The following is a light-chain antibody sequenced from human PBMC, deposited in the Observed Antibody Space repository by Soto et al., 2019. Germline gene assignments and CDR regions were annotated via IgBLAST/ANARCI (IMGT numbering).Light chain of an antibody. CDR1: SSDVGGYNY. J-gene: IGLJ1*01. CDR3: SSYTSSRDV. V-gene: IGLV2-14*01. Sequence: QSALTQPASVSGSPGQSITISCTGTSSDVGGYNYVSWYQQHPGKAPKLMIYDVSNRPSGVSNRFSGSKSGNTASLTISGLQAEDEAAYYCSSYTSSRDVFGTGTKVTVL. CDR2: DVS.